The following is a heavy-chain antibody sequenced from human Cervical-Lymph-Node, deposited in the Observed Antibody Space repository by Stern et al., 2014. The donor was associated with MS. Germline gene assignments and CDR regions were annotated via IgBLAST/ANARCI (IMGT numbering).Heavy chain of an antibody. CDR1: GGTFSNYD. D-gene: IGHD3-10*01. J-gene: IGHJ4*02. Sequence: VQLVESGAEVKKPGSSVKVSCRASGGTFSNYDISWVRQAPGQGLEWMGGIIPIIGSPNYAKKFQGRVTITADEATSTAYMELSSLRSDDTAVYYCALGGFGHYFEYWGQGTLVTVSS. V-gene: IGHV1-69*01. CDR2: IIPIIGSP. CDR3: ALGGFGHYFEY.